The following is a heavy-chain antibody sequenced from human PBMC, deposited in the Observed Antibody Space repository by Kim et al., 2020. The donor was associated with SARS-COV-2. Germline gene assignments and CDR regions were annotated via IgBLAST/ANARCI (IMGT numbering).Heavy chain of an antibody. CDR3: ARDVCGNFWRGYTGVGCSMDG. J-gene: IGHJ6*02. CDR2: ISYDGNYK. D-gene: IGHD3-3*01. V-gene: IGHV3-30*03. CDR1: GFTFSSYG. Sequence: GGSLRLSCAASGFTFSSYGMHWVRQAPGKGLEWVAVISYDGNYKYYADSVKGRFTIARDNSKNMLYLQMNGLRAEDTAVYYCARDVCGNFWRGYTGVGCSMDGWGQGTTVTVSS.